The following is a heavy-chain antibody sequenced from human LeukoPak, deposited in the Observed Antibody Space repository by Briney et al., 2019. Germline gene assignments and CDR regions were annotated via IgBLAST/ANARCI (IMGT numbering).Heavy chain of an antibody. CDR1: GYTFTSYG. J-gene: IGHJ6*03. V-gene: IGHV1-18*01. CDR2: ISAYNGNT. CDR3: ARVYGDYGERYYYYYYYMDV. Sequence: GESLKVSCKASGYTFTSYGISWVRQAPGQGLEWMGWISAYNGNTNYAQKLQGRVTMTTDTSTSTAYMELRSLRSDDTAVYYCARVYGDYGERYYYYYYYMDVWGKGTTVTVSS. D-gene: IGHD4-17*01.